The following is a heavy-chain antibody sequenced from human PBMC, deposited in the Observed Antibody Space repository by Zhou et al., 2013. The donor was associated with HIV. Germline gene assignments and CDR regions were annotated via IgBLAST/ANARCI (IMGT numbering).Heavy chain of an antibody. D-gene: IGHD3-22*01. CDR1: GYTFTSYD. Sequence: QVQLVQSGAEMKKPGASVKVSCKASGYTFTSYDINWVRQAPGQGLEWMGWINPNSGNTGYAQKFQGRVTMTRDTSISTAYMELSRLRSDDTAMYYCARGRALRSLAITMIVVVIRDAFDIWGQGTMVTVSS. J-gene: IGHJ3*02. CDR2: INPNSGNT. CDR3: ARGRALRSLAITMIVVVIRDAFDI. V-gene: IGHV1-8*01.